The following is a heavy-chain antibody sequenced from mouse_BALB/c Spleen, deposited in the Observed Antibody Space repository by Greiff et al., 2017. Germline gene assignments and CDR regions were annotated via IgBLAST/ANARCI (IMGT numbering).Heavy chain of an antibody. D-gene: IGHD1-1*01. V-gene: IGHV1-85*01. Sequence: VKLLESGAELVKPGASVKLSCKASGYTITSYDINWVRQRPEQGLEWIGWIFPGDGSTKYNEKFKGKATLTTDKSSSTAYMQLSRLTSEDSAVYFCARDYYGSSYVFAYWGQGTLVTVSA. CDR3: ARDYYGSSYVFAY. CDR1: GYTITSYD. J-gene: IGHJ3*01. CDR2: IFPGDGST.